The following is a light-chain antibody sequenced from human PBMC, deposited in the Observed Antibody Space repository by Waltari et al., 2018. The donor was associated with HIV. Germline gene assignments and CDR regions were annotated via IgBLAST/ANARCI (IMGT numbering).Light chain of an antibody. V-gene: IGLV1-47*01. CDR1: SSNIGSNY. J-gene: IGLJ3*02. CDR3: ASWDDSLSAWL. CDR2: RNN. Sequence: QTVLTQPPSASETPGRTITISCSGTSSNIGSNYFYWYVQLPHTAPKLLIYRNNHRPSGVPGRFSGSKSGTSASLAISDLQSDDDADYYCASWDDSLSAWLFGGGTKLTVL.